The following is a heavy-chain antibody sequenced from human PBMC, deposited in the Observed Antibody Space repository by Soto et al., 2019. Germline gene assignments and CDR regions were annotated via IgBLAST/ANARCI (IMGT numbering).Heavy chain of an antibody. CDR3: ARPFGSAPNSI. D-gene: IGHD3-10*01. J-gene: IGHJ3*02. Sequence: PSETLSLTCGVSDVSFSGYYWSWIRQPPGKGLEWIGQIFHSGSTNYNPSLKSRVTISVDTSKNQFSLKLSSVTAADTAVYYCARPFGSAPNSIWGQGTMVTVSS. CDR2: IFHSGST. CDR1: DVSFSGYY. V-gene: IGHV4-34*12.